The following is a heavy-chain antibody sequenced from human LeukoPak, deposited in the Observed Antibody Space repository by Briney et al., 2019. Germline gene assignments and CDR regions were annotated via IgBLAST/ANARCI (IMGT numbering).Heavy chain of an antibody. CDR2: ISWNSGSI. D-gene: IGHD1/OR15-1a*01. V-gene: IGHV3-9*01. J-gene: IGHJ4*02. CDR1: GFTFDDYA. CDR3: AKDRSGTLQFGSGFDY. Sequence: HSGGSLRLSCAASGFTFDDYAMHWVRQAPGKGLEWVSRISWNSGSIGYADSVKGRFTISRDNAKNSLYLQMNSLGAEDTAFYYCAKDRSGTLQFGSGFDYWGQGTLVTVSS.